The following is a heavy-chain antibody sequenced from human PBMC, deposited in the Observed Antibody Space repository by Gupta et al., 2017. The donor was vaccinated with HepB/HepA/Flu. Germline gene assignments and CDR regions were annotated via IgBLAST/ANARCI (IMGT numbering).Heavy chain of an antibody. J-gene: IGHJ4*02. CDR3: ANIYGGGD. Sequence: EVQLLEPGGRFVQPGGSLRPSCAASGFTFRLYALRWVRQAPGKGLEWVSTTGYGGGSTYYAHSVEGRFSISRDKSKNTLYLQMNSLRAEDTAVYYFANIYGGGDWGQGTLVTVSS. D-gene: IGHD4-23*01. CDR2: TGYGGGST. CDR1: GFTFRLYA. V-gene: IGHV3-23*01.